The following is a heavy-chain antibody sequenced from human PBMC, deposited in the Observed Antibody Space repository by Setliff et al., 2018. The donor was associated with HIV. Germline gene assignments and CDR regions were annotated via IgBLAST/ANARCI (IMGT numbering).Heavy chain of an antibody. CDR3: ARDLGAFSSAWYVTIGDY. J-gene: IGHJ4*02. D-gene: IGHD6-13*01. CDR2: IDAYNGDT. V-gene: IGHV1-18*01. CDR1: SYTFTSYG. Sequence: ASVKVSCKASSYTFTSYGVSWVRQAPGQGLEWLGRIDAYNGDTNYAQNLQDRVTLTTDTSTNTAYMELRNLRSDDTAVYFCARDLGAFSSAWYVTIGDYWGPGTRVTVS.